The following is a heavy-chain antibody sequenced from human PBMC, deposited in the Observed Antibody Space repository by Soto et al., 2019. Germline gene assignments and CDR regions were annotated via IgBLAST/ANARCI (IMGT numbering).Heavy chain of an antibody. Sequence: GGSLRLSCAASGFTFSNAWMNWVRQAPGKGLEWVGRIKSKTDGGTTDYAAPVKGRFTISRDDSKTTLYLQMNSLKTEDTAVYYCTSDSFYSYGSPPTDYWGQGTLVTVSS. D-gene: IGHD5-18*01. CDR3: TSDSFYSYGSPPTDY. CDR2: IKSKTDGGTT. V-gene: IGHV3-15*07. CDR1: GFTFSNAW. J-gene: IGHJ4*02.